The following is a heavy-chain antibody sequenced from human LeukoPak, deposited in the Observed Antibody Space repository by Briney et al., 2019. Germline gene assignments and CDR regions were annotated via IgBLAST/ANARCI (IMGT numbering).Heavy chain of an antibody. Sequence: PGGSLRLSCAASGFTFSSSALTWVRQAPGKGLEWVSAISGSGGSTYRADSVKGRFTISRDNSKNTVYLQMNTLRAEDTALYYCAKVASAYYFDYWGQGTLVTVSS. CDR1: GFTFSSSA. J-gene: IGHJ4*02. V-gene: IGHV3-23*01. D-gene: IGHD6-25*01. CDR3: AKVASAYYFDY. CDR2: ISGSGGST.